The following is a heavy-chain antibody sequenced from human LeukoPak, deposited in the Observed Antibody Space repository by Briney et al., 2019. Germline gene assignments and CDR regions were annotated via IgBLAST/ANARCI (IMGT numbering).Heavy chain of an antibody. Sequence: GASVKVSCKASGYTFTSYGISWVRQAPGQGLEWMGWISAYNGNTNYAQKLRGRVTMTTDTSTSTAYMELRSLRSDDTAVYYCASDGAYSGSYPFDYWGQGTLVTVSS. J-gene: IGHJ4*02. CDR3: ASDGAYSGSYPFDY. D-gene: IGHD1-26*01. CDR1: GYTFTSYG. CDR2: ISAYNGNT. V-gene: IGHV1-18*01.